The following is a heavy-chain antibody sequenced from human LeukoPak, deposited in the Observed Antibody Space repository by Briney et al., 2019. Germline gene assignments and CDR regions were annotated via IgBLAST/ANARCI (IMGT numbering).Heavy chain of an antibody. CDR1: GYTFTSYD. CDR3: ARRLPGDVGLAGF. V-gene: IGHV1-8*01. Sequence: ASVKVSCKASGYTFTSYDINWVRQATGQGREWMGWMNPNSGNTGYAQKFQGRITMTRNTSISTAYMELSSLKPEGTAVYYCARRLPGDVGLAGFWGQGTLVTVSS. CDR2: MNPNSGNT. J-gene: IGHJ4*02. D-gene: IGHD7-27*01.